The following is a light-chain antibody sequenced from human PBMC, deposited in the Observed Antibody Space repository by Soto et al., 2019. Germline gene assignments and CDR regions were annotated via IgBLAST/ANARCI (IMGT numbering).Light chain of an antibody. CDR2: RNS. J-gene: IGLJ2*01. V-gene: IGLV1-47*01. Sequence: QSVLTQPPSASGTPGQRVTISCSGSSSNIGSNYVYWYQQLPGTVPQLLIYRNSERPSGVPDRFSVSKAGNSASLAISGLRSEDEADYYCAAWDDSLSGVVFGGGTKVTVL. CDR3: AAWDDSLSGVV. CDR1: SSNIGSNY.